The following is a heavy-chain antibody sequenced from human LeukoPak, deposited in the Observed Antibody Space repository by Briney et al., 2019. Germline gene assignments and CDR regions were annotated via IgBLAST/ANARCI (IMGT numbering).Heavy chain of an antibody. CDR3: AGRGYSYGRNDAFDI. D-gene: IGHD5-18*01. Sequence: SETLSLTCAVYGGSFSGYYWSWIRQPPGKGLEWIGEINHSGSTNYNPSLKSRVTISVDTSKNQFSLKLSSVTAADTAVYYCAGRGYSYGRNDAFDIWGQGTMVTVSS. CDR1: GGSFSGYY. V-gene: IGHV4-34*01. J-gene: IGHJ3*02. CDR2: INHSGST.